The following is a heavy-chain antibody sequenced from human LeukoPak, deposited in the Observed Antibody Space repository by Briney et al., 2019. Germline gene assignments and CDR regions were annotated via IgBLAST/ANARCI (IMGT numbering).Heavy chain of an antibody. D-gene: IGHD2-21*01. CDR2: ISGNINSI. V-gene: IGHV3-9*01. CDR3: ARLGFCGGNCYSLPCES. Sequence: GGCLRLSCIASGFSFEDYSIHWVRHAPGHRREWVSGISGNINSIQYAESVKGRFTISRDNSKNSLYLQMTSLRAEDTAFYYCARLGFCGGNCYSLPCESSGEGALVTASS. J-gene: IGHJ5*02. CDR1: GFSFEDYS.